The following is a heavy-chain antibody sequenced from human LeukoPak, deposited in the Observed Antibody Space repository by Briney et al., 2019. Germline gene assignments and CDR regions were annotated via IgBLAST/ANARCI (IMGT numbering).Heavy chain of an antibody. CDR2: INSDGTST. CDR3: VRDHYSSVWTAHY. Sequence: PGGSLRLSCAASGFTFSSYWMHWVRQAPGKGLVWVSHINSDGTSTTYADSVKGRFTISRDNTENTLYLEMNSLRAEDTAMYYCVRDHYSSVWTAHYWGQGTLVTVSS. V-gene: IGHV3-74*01. CDR1: GFTFSSYW. D-gene: IGHD6-19*01. J-gene: IGHJ4*02.